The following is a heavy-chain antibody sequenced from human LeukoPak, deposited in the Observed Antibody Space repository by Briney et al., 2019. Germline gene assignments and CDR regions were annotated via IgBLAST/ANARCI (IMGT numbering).Heavy chain of an antibody. CDR1: GFTFSSYW. CDR3: ARVVRYSGYGFNP. J-gene: IGHJ5*02. CDR2: INSDGSST. V-gene: IGHV3-74*01. Sequence: GGSLRLSCAASGFTFSSYWMHWVRQAPGKGLVWVSRINSDGSSTSYADSVKGRFTISRDNAKNTLYLQMNSLRAEDTAVYYCARVVRYSGYGFNPWGQGTLVTVSS. D-gene: IGHD5-12*01.